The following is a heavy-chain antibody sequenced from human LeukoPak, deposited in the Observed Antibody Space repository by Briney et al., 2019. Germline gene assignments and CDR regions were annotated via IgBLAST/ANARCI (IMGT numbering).Heavy chain of an antibody. D-gene: IGHD3-16*01. CDR3: AKDPTSSFSYGNYHFDY. CDR1: GFSFSNYW. J-gene: IGHJ4*02. V-gene: IGHV3-74*01. CDR2: INTDGTDT. Sequence: GGSLRLSCAASGFSFSNYWMHWVRQAPGKGLMWVSRINTDGTDTTYADSVKGRFTISRDNARNTLYLQMNSLRAEDTAVYYCAKDPTSSFSYGNYHFDYWGQGTLVTVSS.